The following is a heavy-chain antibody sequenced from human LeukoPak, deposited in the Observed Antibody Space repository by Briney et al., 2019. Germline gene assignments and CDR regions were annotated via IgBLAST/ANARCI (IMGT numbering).Heavy chain of an antibody. CDR3: VSDQDWAFDY. J-gene: IGHJ4*02. CDR2: INTKSKAI. Sequence: GGSLRLSCAASGFTFSSYTMNWIRQAPGKGLEWISFINTKSKAIYYADSVKGRFTISRDNARNLLHLQMNSLRAEDTALYFCVSDQDWAFDYWGQGTLVTVSS. CDR1: GFTFSSYT. D-gene: IGHD3-9*01. V-gene: IGHV3-48*01.